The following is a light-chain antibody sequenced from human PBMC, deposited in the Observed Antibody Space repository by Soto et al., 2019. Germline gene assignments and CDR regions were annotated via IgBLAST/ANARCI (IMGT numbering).Light chain of an antibody. Sequence: DIQMTQSPSAMSASVGDRVTITCRASQGINNYLAWFQQKPGKVPERLIYTASNLQSGVPSRFSGSGSGTEFTLTISRLQPEDFATYYCLQHKSYPITFGQGTRVEIK. CDR3: LQHKSYPIT. V-gene: IGKV1-17*03. CDR1: QGINNY. CDR2: TAS. J-gene: IGKJ5*01.